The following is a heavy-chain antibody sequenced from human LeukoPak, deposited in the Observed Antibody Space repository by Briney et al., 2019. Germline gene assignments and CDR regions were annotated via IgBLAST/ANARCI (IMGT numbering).Heavy chain of an antibody. Sequence: PSETLSLTCTVSGGSISSYYWSWIRQPAGKGLEWIGRIYTSGSTNYNPSLKSRVTISVDTSKNQFSLKMTSVTAADTAVYCCARIAAAGTGFDYWGQGTLVTVSS. J-gene: IGHJ4*02. V-gene: IGHV4-4*07. CDR1: GGSISSYY. CDR3: ARIAAAGTGFDY. CDR2: IYTSGST. D-gene: IGHD6-13*01.